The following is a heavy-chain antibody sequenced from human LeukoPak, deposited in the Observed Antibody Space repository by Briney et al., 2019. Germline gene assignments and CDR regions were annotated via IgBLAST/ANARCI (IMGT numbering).Heavy chain of an antibody. Sequence: ASVKVSCKASGYTFTSYAMHWVRQAPGQRLEWMGWINAGNGNTKYSQKFQGRVTITRDTSASTAYMELRSLRSDDTAVYYCASSRSSWLPDDYWGQGTLVTVSS. CDR3: ASSRSSWLPDDY. J-gene: IGHJ4*02. D-gene: IGHD6-13*01. CDR1: GYTFTSYA. V-gene: IGHV1-3*01. CDR2: INAGNGNT.